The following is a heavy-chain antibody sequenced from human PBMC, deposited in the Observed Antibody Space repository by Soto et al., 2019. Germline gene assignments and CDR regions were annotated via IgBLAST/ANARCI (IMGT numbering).Heavy chain of an antibody. Sequence: SQTLSLTCAISGDSVSSNSAAWNWIRQSPSRGLEWLGRTYYRSKWYNDYAVSVKSRITINPDTSKNQFSLQLNSVTPEDTAVYYCARASVWKKYYYYGMDVWGQGTTVTVSS. V-gene: IGHV6-1*01. CDR1: GDSVSSNSAA. CDR3: ARASVWKKYYYYGMDV. CDR2: TYYRSKWYN. J-gene: IGHJ6*02. D-gene: IGHD3-16*01.